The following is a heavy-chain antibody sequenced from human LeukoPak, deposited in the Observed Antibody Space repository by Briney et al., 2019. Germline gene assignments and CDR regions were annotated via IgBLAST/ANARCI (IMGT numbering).Heavy chain of an antibody. CDR3: TREGTGYSGYDYSY. V-gene: IGHV1-46*03. CDR2: INPSGGST. D-gene: IGHD5-12*01. Sequence: GASVKVSCKASGYTFSTYYLHWVRQAPGQGLEWMGIINPSGGSTTYAQKFQGRVTMTRDTSTTTVYMELSSLRSDDTAVYYCTREGTGYSGYDYSYWGQGTLVTVSS. CDR1: GYTFSTYY. J-gene: IGHJ4*02.